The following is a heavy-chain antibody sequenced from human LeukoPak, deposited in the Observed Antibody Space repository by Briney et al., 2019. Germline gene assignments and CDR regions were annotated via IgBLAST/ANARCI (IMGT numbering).Heavy chain of an antibody. CDR1: GFAFSSYA. CDR2: ISYDGSNK. J-gene: IGHJ4*02. Sequence: PGGSLRLSCAASGFAFSSYAMHWVRQAPGKGLEWVAVISYDGSNKYYADSVKGRFTISRDNSKNTLYLQMNSLRAEDTAVYYCARDPAYCSGGSCYRAGSAYFDYWGQGTLVTVSS. D-gene: IGHD2-15*01. CDR3: ARDPAYCSGGSCYRAGSAYFDY. V-gene: IGHV3-30*04.